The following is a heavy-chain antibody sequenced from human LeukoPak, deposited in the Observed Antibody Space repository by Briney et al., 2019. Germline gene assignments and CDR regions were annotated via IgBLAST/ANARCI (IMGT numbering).Heavy chain of an antibody. V-gene: IGHV4-61*01. Sequence: SETLSLTCSVSGGSVSSGSYYWTWIRQPPGKGLEWIGYICYSGSTNYNPSLKSRVTISVDTYKNQFSLKLSSVTAADTAVYYCARQLRWGDFDYWGQGTLVTVSS. CDR1: GGSVSSGSYY. J-gene: IGHJ4*02. CDR3: ARQLRWGDFDY. CDR2: ICYSGST. D-gene: IGHD4-23*01.